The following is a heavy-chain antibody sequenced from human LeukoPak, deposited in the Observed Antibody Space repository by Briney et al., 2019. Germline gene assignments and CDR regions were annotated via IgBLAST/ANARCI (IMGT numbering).Heavy chain of an antibody. D-gene: IGHD3-3*01. J-gene: IGHJ3*02. CDR2: IYSGGST. CDR3: ARDLFGSRGDPDAFDI. V-gene: IGHV3-53*01. Sequence: GGSLRLSCAASGFTVSSNYMSWVRQAPGKGLEWVSVIYSGGSTYYADSVKGRFTIPRDNSKNTLYLQMNSLRAEDTAVYYCARDLFGSRGDPDAFDIWGQGTMVTVSS. CDR1: GFTVSSNY.